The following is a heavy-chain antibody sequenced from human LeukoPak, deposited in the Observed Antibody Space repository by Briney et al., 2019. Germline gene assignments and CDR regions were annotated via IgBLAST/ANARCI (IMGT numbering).Heavy chain of an antibody. J-gene: IGHJ4*02. V-gene: IGHV4-59*01. CDR2: IYYSGST. Sequence: SETLSLTCTVSGGSISTYYGNWIRQPPGKGLEWIGYIYYSGSTNYNPSLKSRVTISVDTSKNQFSLKLSSVTAADTAVYYCARGARGYSYGWGQGTLVTVSS. CDR3: ARGARGYSYG. D-gene: IGHD5-18*01. CDR1: GGSISTYY.